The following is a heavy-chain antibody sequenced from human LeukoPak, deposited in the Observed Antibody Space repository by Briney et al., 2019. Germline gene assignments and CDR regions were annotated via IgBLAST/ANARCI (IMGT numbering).Heavy chain of an antibody. CDR3: ARDPYYYDSSGYYGEGFDY. D-gene: IGHD3-22*01. Sequence: PGGSLRLSCAASGFTFSSYSMNWVRQAPRKGLEWVSYISSSRNYIFYADSVKGRFTISRDNAKNSLYLQMNSLRAEDTAVYYCARDPYYYDSSGYYGEGFDYWGQGTLITVSS. V-gene: IGHV3-21*01. CDR1: GFTFSSYS. J-gene: IGHJ4*02. CDR2: ISSSRNYI.